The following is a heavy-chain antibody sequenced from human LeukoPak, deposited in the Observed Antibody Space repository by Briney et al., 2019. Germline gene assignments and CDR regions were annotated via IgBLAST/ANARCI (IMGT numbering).Heavy chain of an antibody. V-gene: IGHV1-2*02. D-gene: IGHD2-2*01. CDR2: INPNSGGT. J-gene: IGHJ1*01. Sequence: ASVKVSCKASGYTFTGYYMHWVRQAPGQGLEWMGWINPNSGGTNYAQKFQGRVTMTRDTSISTAYMELSRLRSDDKAVYYCARDLDPDIVVVPAAARSQYFQHWGQGTLVTVSS. CDR3: ARDLDPDIVVVPAAARSQYFQH. CDR1: GYTFTGYY.